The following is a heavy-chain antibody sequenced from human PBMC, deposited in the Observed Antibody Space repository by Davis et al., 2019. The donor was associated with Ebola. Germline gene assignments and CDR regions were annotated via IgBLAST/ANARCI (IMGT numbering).Heavy chain of an antibody. CDR1: GYTFTSYD. V-gene: IGHV1-8*01. J-gene: IGHJ5*02. Sequence: ASVKVSCKASGYTFTSYDINWVRQAPGQGLEWMGWMNPNSGNTGYAQKFQGRVTMTRNTSISTAYMELSSLRSEDTAVYYCARGRGLWFGEGFDPWGQGTLVTVSS. CDR3: ARGRGLWFGEGFDP. CDR2: MNPNSGNT. D-gene: IGHD3-10*01.